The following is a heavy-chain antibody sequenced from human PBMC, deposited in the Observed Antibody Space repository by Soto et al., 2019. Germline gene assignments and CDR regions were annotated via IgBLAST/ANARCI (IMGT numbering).Heavy chain of an antibody. V-gene: IGHV1-3*01. J-gene: IGHJ4*02. CDR1: GYTFTSYA. CDR3: ARDQRYKEWSRAFDY. Sequence: GASVKVSCKASGYTFTSYAMHWVRQAPGQRLEWMGWINAGNGNTKYSQKFQGRVTITRDTSASTAYMELSSLRSEDTAVYYCARDQRYKEWSRAFDYWGQGTLVTVSS. D-gene: IGHD3-3*01. CDR2: INAGNGNT.